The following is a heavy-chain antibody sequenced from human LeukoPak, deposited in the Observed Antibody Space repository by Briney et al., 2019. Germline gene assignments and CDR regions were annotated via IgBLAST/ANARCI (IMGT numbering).Heavy chain of an antibody. D-gene: IGHD3-9*01. Sequence: PGGSLRLSCAASGFTFSSYGMHWVRQAPGKGLEWVAVIWYGGSNKYYADSVKGRFTISRDNSKNTLYLQMNSLRAEDTAVYYCAKALSGTDAFDIWGQGTMVTVSS. J-gene: IGHJ3*02. CDR1: GFTFSSYG. V-gene: IGHV3-30*02. CDR2: IWYGGSNK. CDR3: AKALSGTDAFDI.